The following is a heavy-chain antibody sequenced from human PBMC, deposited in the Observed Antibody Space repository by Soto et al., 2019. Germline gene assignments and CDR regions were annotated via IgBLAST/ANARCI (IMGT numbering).Heavy chain of an antibody. CDR2: ISAYNGNT. D-gene: IGHD3-22*01. CDR1: ACTFTSYC. J-gene: IGHJ4*02. CDR3: ARAPPYYYDSSGYPVDY. V-gene: IGHV1-18*04. Sequence: ASVKVSFMASACTFTSYCISCVLHARGQLLEWMRWISAYNGNTNYAQKLHGRVTMTTDTSTSTVYMELRSLRSDDTAVYYCARAPPYYYDSSGYPVDYWGQGTLVTVSS.